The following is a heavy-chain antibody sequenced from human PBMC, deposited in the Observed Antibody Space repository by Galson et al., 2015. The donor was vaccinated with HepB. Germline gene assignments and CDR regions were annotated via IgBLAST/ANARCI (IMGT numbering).Heavy chain of an antibody. J-gene: IGHJ4*02. CDR1: GYTFTSYA. CDR3: ARGYEWLRFRLYYFDY. V-gene: IGHV1-3*01. CDR2: INAGNGNT. Sequence: SVKVSCKASGYTFTSYAMHWVRQAPGQRLEWMGWINAGNGNTKYSQKFQGRVTITRDTSASTAYMELSSLRSEDTAVYYCARGYEWLRFRLYYFDYWGQGTLVTVSS. D-gene: IGHD5-12*01.